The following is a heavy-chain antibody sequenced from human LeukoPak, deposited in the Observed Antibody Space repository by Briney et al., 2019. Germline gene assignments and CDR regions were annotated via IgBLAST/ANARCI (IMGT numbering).Heavy chain of an antibody. CDR2: ISNSGST. J-gene: IGHJ4*02. Sequence: SESLSLTCTVSGGSISSYYWSWIRQPPGKGLEWIAYISNSGSTYYNPSLKSRVTMSADTSKNQFSLNLSSVTAADTAVFYCARHSSDSSFDYWGQGTLVTVPS. CDR1: GGSISSYY. D-gene: IGHD6-19*01. CDR3: ARHSSDSSFDY. V-gene: IGHV4-59*08.